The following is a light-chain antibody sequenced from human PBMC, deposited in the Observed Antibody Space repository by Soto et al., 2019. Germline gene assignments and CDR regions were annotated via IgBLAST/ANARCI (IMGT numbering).Light chain of an antibody. CDR3: AAWDDRLSGHVM. J-gene: IGLJ3*02. CDR1: SSNVGSNF. Sequence: QSVLTQPPSASATPGQSVTISCSGSSSNVGSNFVFWYQQLPGKAPQLLIYKNSQRPSGVPDRFSGSKSGTSASLAISGLRSEDEAVYYCAAWDDRLSGHVMFGGGTKLTVL. CDR2: KNS. V-gene: IGLV1-47*01.